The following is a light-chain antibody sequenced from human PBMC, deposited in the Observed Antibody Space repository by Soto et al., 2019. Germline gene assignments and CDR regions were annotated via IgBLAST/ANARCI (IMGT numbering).Light chain of an antibody. CDR3: QQSYGTPLT. V-gene: IGKV1-39*01. CDR2: AAS. CDR1: QSISNY. Sequence: DMEMTKSPSSLSASVGDRVTITCRAGQSISNYLNWYQHKPGKVPKLLIYAASSLQSGVPTRFSGSGSGTDFTLTINSLQPEDFATYYCQQSYGTPLTFGGGTKIEIK. J-gene: IGKJ4*01.